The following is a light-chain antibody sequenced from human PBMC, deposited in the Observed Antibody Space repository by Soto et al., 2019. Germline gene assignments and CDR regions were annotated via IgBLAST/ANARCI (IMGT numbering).Light chain of an antibody. J-gene: IGKJ1*01. V-gene: IGKV1-5*03. CDR3: QQYSGIWT. CDR2: KAS. CDR1: QSISSW. Sequence: DIQVTQFPSTLSASIGDRVTITCRASQSISSWLAWYQQKPGKAPKLLIYKASSLESGVPSRFSGSESGTEFTLTISSLQPDDFATYYCQQYSGIWTFGQGTKVDIK.